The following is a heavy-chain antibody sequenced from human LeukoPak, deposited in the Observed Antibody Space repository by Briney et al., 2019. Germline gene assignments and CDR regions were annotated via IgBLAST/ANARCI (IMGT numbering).Heavy chain of an antibody. J-gene: IGHJ4*02. CDR1: GFTFSSYG. Sequence: PGGSLRLSCAASGFTFSSYGMHCVRQAPGKGLEWVAVIWYDGSNKYYADSVKGRFTISRDNSKNTLYLQMNRLRAEEKAVYYCAKNQGLELVLDYFDYWGQGTLVTVSS. D-gene: IGHD1-7*01. CDR2: IWYDGSNK. V-gene: IGHV3-33*06. CDR3: AKNQGLELVLDYFDY.